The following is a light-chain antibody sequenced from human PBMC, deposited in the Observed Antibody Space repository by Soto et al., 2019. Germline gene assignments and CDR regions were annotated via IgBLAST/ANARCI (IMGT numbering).Light chain of an antibody. J-gene: IGKJ5*01. CDR2: GAS. CDR3: QHYAGSPIT. CDR1: QTVSITY. V-gene: IGKV3-20*01. Sequence: VLTRSPCTLPLSPGQSATLSSRASQTVSITYLTWYKQKRGQAPRLXIFGASKRATGIPDRFSGSGSGTEFTLTISRLESEDFAVYYCQHYAGSPITFGQGTRLEIK.